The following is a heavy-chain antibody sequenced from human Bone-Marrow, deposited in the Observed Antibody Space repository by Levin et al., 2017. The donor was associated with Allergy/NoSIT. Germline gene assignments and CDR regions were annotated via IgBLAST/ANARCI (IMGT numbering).Heavy chain of an antibody. D-gene: IGHD3-22*01. CDR2: IWYDGSNK. J-gene: IGHJ4*02. CDR3: ARATGPDYYDSSGYFPY. V-gene: IGHV3-33*01. Sequence: GESLKISCAASGFTFSSYGMHWVRQAPGKGLEWVAVIWYDGSNKYYADSVKGRFTISRDNSKNTLYLQMNSLRAEDTAVYYCARATGPDYYDSSGYFPYWGQGTLVTVSS. CDR1: GFTFSSYG.